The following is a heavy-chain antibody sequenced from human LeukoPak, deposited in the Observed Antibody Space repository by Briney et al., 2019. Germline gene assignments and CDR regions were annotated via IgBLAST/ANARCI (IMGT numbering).Heavy chain of an antibody. D-gene: IGHD4/OR15-4a*01. CDR1: GFTFSSYA. CDR3: AKSGLSRFDY. CDR2: FSGSGGST. J-gene: IGHJ4*02. V-gene: IGHV3-23*01. Sequence: GGSLRLSCAASGFTFSSYAMSWVRQSPGKGLEWVSAFSGSGGSTYYADSVKGRFTISRDNSKNTLYLQMNSLRAEDTAVYYCAKSGLSRFDYWGQGTLVTVSS.